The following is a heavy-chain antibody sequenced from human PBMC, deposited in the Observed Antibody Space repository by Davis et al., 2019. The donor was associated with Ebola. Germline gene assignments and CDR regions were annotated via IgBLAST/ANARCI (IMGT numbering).Heavy chain of an antibody. V-gene: IGHV1-69*13. CDR2: IIPIFGTA. CDR3: ARHGGGYCSSTSCYRGGFDY. Sequence: SVKVSCKASGYTFTSYGISWVRQAPGQGLEWMGGIIPIFGTANYAQKFQGRVTITADESTSTAYMELSSLRSEDTAVYYCARHGGGYCSSTSCYRGGFDYWGQGTLVTVSS. J-gene: IGHJ4*02. D-gene: IGHD2-2*01. CDR1: GYTFTSYG.